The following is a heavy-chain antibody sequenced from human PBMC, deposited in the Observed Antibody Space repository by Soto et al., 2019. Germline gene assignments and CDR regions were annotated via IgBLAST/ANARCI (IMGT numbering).Heavy chain of an antibody. Sequence: PSETLSLTCAVSGGSVNSAGYSWSRIRQPPGKGLEWIGYIYHSGSTYYNPSLKSRVTISLDRSNNHFSLKLSSVTAADTAVYFCARGYCSSSSCPADWFDPRGQGTMVTVSS. D-gene: IGHD2-2*01. J-gene: IGHJ5*02. V-gene: IGHV4-30-2*01. CDR2: IYHSGST. CDR3: ARGYCSSSSCPADWFDP. CDR1: GGSVNSAGYS.